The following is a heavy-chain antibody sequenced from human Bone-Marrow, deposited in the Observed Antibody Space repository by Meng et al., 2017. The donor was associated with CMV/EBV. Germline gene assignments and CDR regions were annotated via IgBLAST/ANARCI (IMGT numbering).Heavy chain of an antibody. V-gene: IGHV1-8*01. Sequence: ASVKVSCKASGYTFTSYDINWVRQATGQGLEWMGWMNPNSGNTGYAQKFQGRVTMTRNTSISTAYMELSSLRSEDTAVYYCARGEGIAAAVPYNWFDPWGQGTRVTVSS. CDR2: MNPNSGNT. CDR1: GYTFTSYD. D-gene: IGHD6-13*01. CDR3: ARGEGIAAAVPYNWFDP. J-gene: IGHJ5*02.